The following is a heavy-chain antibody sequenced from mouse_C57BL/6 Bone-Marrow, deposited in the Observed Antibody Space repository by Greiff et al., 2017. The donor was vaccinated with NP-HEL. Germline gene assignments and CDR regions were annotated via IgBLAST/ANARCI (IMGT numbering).Heavy chain of an antibody. V-gene: IGHV5-9-1*02. CDR1: GFTFSSYA. Sequence: DVQLVESGEGLVKPGGSLKLSCAASGFTFSSYAMSWVRQTPEKRLEWVAYISSGGDYIYYADTVKGRFTISRDNARNTLYLQMSSLKSEDTAMYYCTRDRQLLYFDYWGQGTTLTVSS. CDR3: TRDRQLLYFDY. CDR2: ISSGGDYI. J-gene: IGHJ2*01. D-gene: IGHD3-2*01.